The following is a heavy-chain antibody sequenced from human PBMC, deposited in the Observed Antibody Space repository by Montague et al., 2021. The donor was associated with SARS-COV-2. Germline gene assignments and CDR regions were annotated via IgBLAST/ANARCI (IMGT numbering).Heavy chain of an antibody. CDR2: IYESGTT. CDR3: ARGKGEKFRMVIFLPYFDY. J-gene: IGHJ4*02. D-gene: IGHD2-21*01. CDR1: GDSIDSSASY. Sequence: SETLSLTCSVSGDSIDSSASYWGWVRQTPGKGLEWIGNIYESGTTSYNPSLGSRVTISVDSSNNQLSLTLTSVTAADTAVYYCARGKGEKFRMVIFLPYFDYWGQGALVTVSS. V-gene: IGHV4-39*07.